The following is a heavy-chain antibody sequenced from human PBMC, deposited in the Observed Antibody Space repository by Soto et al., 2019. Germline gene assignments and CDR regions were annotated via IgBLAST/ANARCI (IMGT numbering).Heavy chain of an antibody. CDR3: ARSDNYVPFDH. CDR1: GGSISSGDYY. V-gene: IGHV4-30-4*01. J-gene: IGHJ4*02. D-gene: IGHD4-4*01. CDR2: IYYSGFT. Sequence: QVQLQESGPGLVKPSQTLSLTCTVSGGSISSGDYYWSWIRQPPGKGLEWIGYIYYSGFTYYNPSLNRLLTMSVDTSNTQFSLKLSSVFAADTAVYSCARSDNYVPFDHWGQGTLVTVSS.